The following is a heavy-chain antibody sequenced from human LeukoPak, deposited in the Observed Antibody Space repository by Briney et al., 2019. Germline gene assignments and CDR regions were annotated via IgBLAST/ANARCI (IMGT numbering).Heavy chain of an antibody. CDR1: VFTFRTYI. J-gene: IGHJ5*02. Sequence: GGSLRLSCAASVFTFRTYIMNWVRQAPGKGLEWVSSIASNSSHLYYADSVRGRFTISRDDAESSVYLHMNSLRGDDTAVYPCARLRASYTNSIGFWEFDPWGQGTLVTVSS. V-gene: IGHV3-21*06. CDR3: ARLRASYTNSIGFWEFDP. D-gene: IGHD3-22*01. CDR2: IASNSSHL.